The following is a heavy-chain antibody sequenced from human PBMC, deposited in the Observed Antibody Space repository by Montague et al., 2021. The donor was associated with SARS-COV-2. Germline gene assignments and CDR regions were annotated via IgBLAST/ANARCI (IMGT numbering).Heavy chain of an antibody. V-gene: IGHV4-59*12. D-gene: IGHD3-16*01. Sequence: SETLSLTCTVSGGSISSYYWSWIRQPPGKGLEWIGYIYYSGSTNYNPSLKSRVTISVDTSKNQFSLKLSSVTAADTAVYYCARAPFMITFGGVITRLRGYYFDYWGQGTLVTVSS. CDR2: IYYSGST. CDR3: ARAPFMITFGGVITRLRGYYFDY. J-gene: IGHJ4*02. CDR1: GGSISSYY.